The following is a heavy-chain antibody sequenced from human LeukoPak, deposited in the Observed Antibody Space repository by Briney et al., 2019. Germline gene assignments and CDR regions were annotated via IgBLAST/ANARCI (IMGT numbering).Heavy chain of an antibody. CDR1: GFTFSSYA. CDR3: VKDEPYYYGSGGD. CDR2: ISSNGGST. D-gene: IGHD3-10*01. Sequence: GGSLRLSCSASGFTFSSYAMHWVRRAPGKGLEYVSAISSNGGSTYYADSVKGRFTISRDNSKNTLYLQMSSLRAEDTAVYYCVKDEPYYYGSGGDWGQGTLVTVSS. V-gene: IGHV3-64D*06. J-gene: IGHJ4*02.